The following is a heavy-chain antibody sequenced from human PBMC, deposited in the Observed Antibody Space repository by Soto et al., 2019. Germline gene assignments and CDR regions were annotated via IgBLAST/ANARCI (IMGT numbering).Heavy chain of an antibody. CDR3: ASGYCSSTSCYASMDV. Sequence: ASVKVSFKASGGTFSSYAISWVRQAPGQGLEWMGGIIPIFGTANYAQKFQGRVTITADESTSTAYMELSSLRSEDTAVYYCASGYCSSTSCYASMDVWGQGTTVTVSS. J-gene: IGHJ6*02. CDR2: IIPIFGTA. CDR1: GGTFSSYA. D-gene: IGHD2-2*01. V-gene: IGHV1-69*13.